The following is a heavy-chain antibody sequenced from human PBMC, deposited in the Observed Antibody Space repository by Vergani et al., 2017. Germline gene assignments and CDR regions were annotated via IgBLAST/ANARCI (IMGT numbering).Heavy chain of an antibody. V-gene: IGHV3-15*01. CDR1: GFTFSNTW. Sequence: EVQLVESGGGLLKPGGSLRLSCAASGFTFSNTWMSWVRQAPGKGLEWVGRIKSKTDGGTKDYAAPVRGRFTISRDDSKNALYLQMNSLQIDDTAVYYCATGTSRSDFDYWGRETLVTVSS. D-gene: IGHD2-2*01. CDR2: IKSKTDGGTK. CDR3: ATGTSRSDFDY. J-gene: IGHJ4*02.